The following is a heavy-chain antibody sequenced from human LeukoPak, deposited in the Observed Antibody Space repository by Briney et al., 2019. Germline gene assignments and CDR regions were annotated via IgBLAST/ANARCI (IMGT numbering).Heavy chain of an antibody. CDR1: GFTFSTYA. V-gene: IGHV3-30*03. D-gene: IGHD1-14*01. CDR2: ISNDGTYT. Sequence: GGSLRLSCPPSGFTFSTYAMHWVRQVPGMGLGWVAVISNDGTYTSYGDSVRGRFTIFKDNSKNTLYLQMNNLRAEDGAVYYCATDYRAVPGLWGQGTLVTVSS. J-gene: IGHJ4*02. CDR3: ATDYRAVPGL.